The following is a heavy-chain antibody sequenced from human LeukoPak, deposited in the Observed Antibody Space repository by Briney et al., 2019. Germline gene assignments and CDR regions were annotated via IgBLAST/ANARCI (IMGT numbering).Heavy chain of an antibody. J-gene: IGHJ4*01. CDR2: IHSSGIT. Sequence: PSETLSLTCTVSGDSISTYWWSWIRQPPGKGLEWIGYIHSSGITNYNPSLKSRVTISVDTSNNQFSLKLSSVTAADTALYYCARHRGHALIDYWGQGTPVTVSS. CDR3: ARHRGHALIDY. CDR1: GDSISTYW. D-gene: IGHD5-12*01. V-gene: IGHV4-59*08.